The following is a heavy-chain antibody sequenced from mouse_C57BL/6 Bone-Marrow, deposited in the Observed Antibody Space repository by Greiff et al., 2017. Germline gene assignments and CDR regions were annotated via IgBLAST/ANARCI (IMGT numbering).Heavy chain of an antibody. J-gene: IGHJ2*01. D-gene: IGHD1-1*01. CDR1: GYTFTSYG. V-gene: IGHV1-80*01. Sequence: QVQLQQSGAELVRPGSSVKMSCKTSGYTFTSYGINWVKQRPGQGLEGIGQFYPGDGGTNYNGKFKGKATLTADKSSSTAYMQLSSLTSEDSAVYFCARLRTVVGGYWGQGTTLTVSS. CDR2: FYPGDGGT. CDR3: ARLRTVVGGY.